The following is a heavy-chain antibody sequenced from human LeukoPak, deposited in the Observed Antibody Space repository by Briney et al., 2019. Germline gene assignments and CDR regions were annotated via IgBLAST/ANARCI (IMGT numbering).Heavy chain of an antibody. J-gene: IGHJ5*02. CDR2: ISAYNGNT. Sequence: ASVKVSCKASGYTFTSYGISWVRQAPGQGLEWMGWISAYNGNTNYAQKLQGRVTMTTDTSTSTAYMELRSLRSDDTAVYYCARDRGCSSTSCYMTGGWSDPWGQGTLVTVPS. CDR1: GYTFTSYG. CDR3: ARDRGCSSTSCYMTGGWSDP. V-gene: IGHV1-18*01. D-gene: IGHD2-2*02.